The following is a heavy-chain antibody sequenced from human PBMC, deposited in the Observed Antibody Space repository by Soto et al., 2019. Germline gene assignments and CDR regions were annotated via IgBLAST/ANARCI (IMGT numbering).Heavy chain of an antibody. Sequence: SGPTLVNPTQTLTLTCTFSGFSLSTSGMRXTWIRQPPGKALEWLARIDWDDDKFYSTSPKTRLTISKDTSKNQVVLTMTNMDPVDTATYYCARALAAGNFDPWGQGTLVTVSS. CDR1: GFSLSTSGMR. CDR2: IDWDDDK. V-gene: IGHV2-70*04. D-gene: IGHD6-25*01. CDR3: ARALAAGNFDP. J-gene: IGHJ5*02.